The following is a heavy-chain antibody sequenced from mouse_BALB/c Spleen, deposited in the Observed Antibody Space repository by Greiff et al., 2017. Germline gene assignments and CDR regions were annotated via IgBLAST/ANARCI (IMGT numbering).Heavy chain of an antibody. D-gene: IGHD1-2*01. J-gene: IGHJ2*01. V-gene: IGHV2-3*01. CDR2: IWGDGST. CDR3: ARTTGTRLLGPRHHSHSLLLDY. CDR1: GFSLTSYG. Sequence: QVQLKESGPGLVAPSQSLSITCTVSGFSLTSYGVSWVRQPPGKGLEWLGVIWGDGSTNYHSALISRLSISKDNSKSQVFLKLNSLQTDDTATYYCARTTGTRLLGPRHHSHSLLLDYWGQGTTLTVSS.